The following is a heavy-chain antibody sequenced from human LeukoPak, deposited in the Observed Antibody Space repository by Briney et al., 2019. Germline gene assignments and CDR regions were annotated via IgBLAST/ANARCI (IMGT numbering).Heavy chain of an antibody. CDR1: GVSISSGSYY. V-gene: IGHV4-61*02. CDR2: IYTSGST. J-gene: IGHJ4*02. D-gene: IGHD3-22*01. Sequence: PSQTLSLTCTVSGVSISSGSYYWSWIRQPAGKGLEWIGRIYTSGSTNYNPSLKSRVTISVDTSKNQFSLKLSSVAAADTAVYYCARVTTGGYYNCWGQGTLVTVSS. CDR3: ARVTTGGYYNC.